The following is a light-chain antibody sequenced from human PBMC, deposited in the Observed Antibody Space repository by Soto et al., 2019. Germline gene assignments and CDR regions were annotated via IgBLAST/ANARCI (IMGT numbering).Light chain of an antibody. CDR2: DVS. CDR1: SSDVGGYNY. J-gene: IGLJ3*02. Sequence: QSALTQPRSVSGSPRQSVTISCTGTSSDVGGYNYVSWCQQHPGKAPKLMIYDVSKRPSGVPDRFSGSKSGNTASLTISGLQAEDEADYYCCSYAGSYTLVFGGGTQLTVL. CDR3: CSYAGSYTLV. V-gene: IGLV2-11*01.